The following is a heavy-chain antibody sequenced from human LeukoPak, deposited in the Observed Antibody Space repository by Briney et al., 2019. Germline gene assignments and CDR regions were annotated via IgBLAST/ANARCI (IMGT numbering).Heavy chain of an antibody. CDR2: ISTDGSST. D-gene: IGHD2-2*01. Sequence: GRSLRLSCAASGFTFGDYAMHWVRQAPGKGLEWVSRISTDGSSTTYADSVKGRFTISRDNAKNTLYLEMNSLRAEDTAVYYCARDRYCTTTRCSDYWGQGTPVTVSS. CDR3: ARDRYCTTTRCSDY. CDR1: GFTFGDYA. V-gene: IGHV3-74*03. J-gene: IGHJ4*02.